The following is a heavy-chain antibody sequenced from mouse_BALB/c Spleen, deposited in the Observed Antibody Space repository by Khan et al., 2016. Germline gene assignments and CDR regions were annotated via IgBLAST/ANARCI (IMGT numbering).Heavy chain of an antibody. J-gene: IGHJ3*01. V-gene: IGHV2-9*02. CDR3: ARDEHDYGSGPLAY. D-gene: IGHD1-2*01. CDR1: GFSLTSNS. CDR2: IWAGGST. Sequence: QVQLKQSGPGLVAPSQSLSITCTVSGFSLTSNSVHWVRQPPGKGLEWLGVIWAGGSTNYNSTLMSRLSITKDNSKSQVFLKMNSLQIDDTAMYYCARDEHDYGSGPLAYWGQGTLVTVSA.